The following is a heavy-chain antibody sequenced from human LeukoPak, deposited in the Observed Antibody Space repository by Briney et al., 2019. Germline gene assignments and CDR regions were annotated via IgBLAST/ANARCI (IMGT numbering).Heavy chain of an antibody. D-gene: IGHD3-10*01. V-gene: IGHV4-61*01. CDR3: ARAPRRGSGFNWFDP. Sequence: SETLSLTCTVSGGSVNSGSYYWNWIRQPPGKGLEWIGYIYYSGSTNYNPSLKSRVTISVDTSKNQFSLKLSSVTAADTAVYYCARAPRRGSGFNWFDPWGQGTLVTVSS. CDR2: IYYSGST. J-gene: IGHJ5*02. CDR1: GGSVNSGSYY.